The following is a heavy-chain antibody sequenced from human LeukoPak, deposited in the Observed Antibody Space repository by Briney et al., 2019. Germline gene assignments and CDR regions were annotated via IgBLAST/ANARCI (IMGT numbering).Heavy chain of an antibody. V-gene: IGHV3-23*01. Sequence: GGSLRLSCAASGFTFSRYAMSWVRQAPGKGLEWVSGISGRGVSTYYADSVKGRFTISRDNAKNTLYLQMNSLRAEDTAVYYCAKDGWSSTSCFFDYWGQGTLVTVSS. CDR1: GFTFSRYA. CDR2: ISGRGVST. D-gene: IGHD2-2*01. CDR3: AKDGWSSTSCFFDY. J-gene: IGHJ4*02.